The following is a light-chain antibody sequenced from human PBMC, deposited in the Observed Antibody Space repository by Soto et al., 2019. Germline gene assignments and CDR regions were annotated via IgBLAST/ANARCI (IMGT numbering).Light chain of an antibody. Sequence: QSALTQPASLSGSPGQSITISCTGTSSDVGSYDLVSWYQHHPGKAPKLMIYEVSKRPSGVSNRFSGSKSGNTASLTISGLQAEDEADYYCCSYAGSSTEVFGGGTKLTVL. CDR1: SSDVGSYDL. J-gene: IGLJ3*02. CDR3: CSYAGSSTEV. V-gene: IGLV2-23*02. CDR2: EVS.